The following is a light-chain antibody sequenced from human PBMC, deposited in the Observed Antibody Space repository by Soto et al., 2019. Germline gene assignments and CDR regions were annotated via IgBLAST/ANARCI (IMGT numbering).Light chain of an antibody. J-gene: IGKJ1*01. Sequence: DLQMTPSPSTLSASVGDRVTITCRASQSISSWLAWYQQKPGKAPKLLIYKASSLESGVPSRFSGSGSGTEFTLTISSLQPDDVATYYCQQYNSFPTFGQGTKVEIK. CDR1: QSISSW. CDR3: QQYNSFPT. CDR2: KAS. V-gene: IGKV1-5*03.